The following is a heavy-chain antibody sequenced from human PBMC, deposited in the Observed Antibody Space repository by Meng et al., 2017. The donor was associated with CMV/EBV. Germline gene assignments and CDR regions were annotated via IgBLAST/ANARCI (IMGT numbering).Heavy chain of an antibody. CDR2: ISAYTGTK. CDR1: GFPLTTNG. D-gene: IGHD5-24*01. Sequence: LVHAGPDMQTPRSSWTLSCKLSGFPLTTNGITWVRHPPRQGLGWMGWISAYTGTKEYPQSLQGEVTINTDKTKSTDYIELRSLRADDTAVYYCAKWGQSRDWPPDPFDPWGQGTLVTVSS. J-gene: IGHJ5*02. CDR3: AKWGQSRDWPPDPFDP. V-gene: IGHV1-18*01.